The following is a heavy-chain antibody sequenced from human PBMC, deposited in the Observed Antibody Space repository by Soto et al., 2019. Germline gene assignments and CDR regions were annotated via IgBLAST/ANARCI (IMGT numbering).Heavy chain of an antibody. CDR3: ASLYGSGSPVPSGY. Sequence: PSATLSLTCTVSGGSISSSSYYWGWIRQPPGKGLERIGSIYYSGSTYYNPSLKSRVTISVDTSKNQFSLKLSSVTAADTAVYYCASLYGSGSPVPSGYWGQGTLVTVSS. CDR2: IYYSGST. J-gene: IGHJ4*02. V-gene: IGHV4-39*01. D-gene: IGHD3-10*01. CDR1: GGSISSSSYY.